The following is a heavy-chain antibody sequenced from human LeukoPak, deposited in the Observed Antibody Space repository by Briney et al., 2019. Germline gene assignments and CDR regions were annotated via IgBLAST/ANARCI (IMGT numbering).Heavy chain of an antibody. CDR1: GDSISSGNYY. CDR2: IYTSGST. V-gene: IGHV4-61*02. CDR3: ARGNDFWSNTFDI. J-gene: IGHJ3*02. Sequence: SETLSLTCTVSGDSISSGNYYWNWIRQPAGKGLEWIGRIYTSGSTNYNPSLKSRVTISVDTSKNQFSLNLSFGTAADTAVYYCARGNDFWSNTFDIWGQGTMVTVSS. D-gene: IGHD3-3*01.